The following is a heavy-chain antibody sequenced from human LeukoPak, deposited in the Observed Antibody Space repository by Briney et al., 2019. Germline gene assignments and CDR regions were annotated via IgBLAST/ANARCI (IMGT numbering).Heavy chain of an antibody. CDR3: ARNSNRYMDV. Sequence: GGSLRLSCAASGFTFRNYWMRWVRQAPGKGLEWVANIKEDGSEKYYVDSVKGRFTISRDNAKNLLYLQMNSLRAEDTAVYYCARNSNRYMDVWGKGTTVTVSS. CDR2: IKEDGSEK. J-gene: IGHJ6*03. D-gene: IGHD2/OR15-2a*01. V-gene: IGHV3-7*01. CDR1: GFTFRNYW.